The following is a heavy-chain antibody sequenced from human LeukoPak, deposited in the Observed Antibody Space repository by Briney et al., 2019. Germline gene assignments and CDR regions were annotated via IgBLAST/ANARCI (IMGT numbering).Heavy chain of an antibody. CDR1: GGSISSYY. J-gene: IGHJ5*02. V-gene: IGHV4-4*07. CDR3: ARETWGSGWYWFDP. D-gene: IGHD6-19*01. CDR2: IYTSGST. Sequence: PSETLSLTCTVSGGSISSYYWSWIRQPAGKGLEWIGRIYTSGSTNYNPSLKSRVTMSVDTSKNQFSLKLSSVTAADTAVYYCARETWGSGWYWFDPWGQGTLVTVSS.